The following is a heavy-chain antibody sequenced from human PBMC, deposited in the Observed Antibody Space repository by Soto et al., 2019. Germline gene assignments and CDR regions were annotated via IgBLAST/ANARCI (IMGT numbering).Heavy chain of an antibody. CDR1: GFTFSSYA. D-gene: IGHD3-10*01. CDR3: ASPYYYGSGSLDDAFDI. V-gene: IGHV3-23*01. Sequence: GGSLRLSCAASGFTFSSYAMSWVRQAPGKGLEWVSAISGSGGSTYYADSVKGRFTISRDNSKNTRYLQMNSLRAEDTAVYYCASPYYYGSGSLDDAFDIWGQGTMVTVSS. CDR2: ISGSGGST. J-gene: IGHJ3*02.